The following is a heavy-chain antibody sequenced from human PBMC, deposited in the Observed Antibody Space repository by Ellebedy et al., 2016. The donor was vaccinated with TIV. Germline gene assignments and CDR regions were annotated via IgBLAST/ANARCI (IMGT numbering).Heavy chain of an antibody. CDR3: ARDGEDCSRTSCYSASHYGMDV. V-gene: IGHV4-34*01. D-gene: IGHD2-2*01. J-gene: IGHJ6*02. Sequence: SETLSLTXAVYGGSFSGYYWSWIRQPPGKGLEWIGEINHSGSTNYNPSLKSRVTISVDTSKNQFSLKLSSVTAADTAVYYCARDGEDCSRTSCYSASHYGMDVWGQGTTVTVSS. CDR2: INHSGST. CDR1: GGSFSGYY.